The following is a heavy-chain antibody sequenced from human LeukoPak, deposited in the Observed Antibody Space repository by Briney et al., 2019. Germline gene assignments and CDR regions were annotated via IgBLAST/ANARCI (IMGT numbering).Heavy chain of an antibody. J-gene: IGHJ4*02. CDR3: TREIGYVRIKPFDY. D-gene: IGHD2-15*01. V-gene: IGHV3-48*04. CDR1: GFTFSSYS. CDR2: ISSSSSTI. Sequence: GGSLRLSCAASGFTFSSYSMNWVRQAPGKGLEWVSYISSSSSTIYYADSVKGRFTISRDNAKNSLYLQMNSLRAEDTAVYYCTREIGYVRIKPFDYWGQGTLVTVSS.